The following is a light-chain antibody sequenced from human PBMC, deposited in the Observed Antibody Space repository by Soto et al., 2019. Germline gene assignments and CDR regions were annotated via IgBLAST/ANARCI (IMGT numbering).Light chain of an antibody. CDR2: DAS. J-gene: IGKJ5*01. CDR1: QTVSSY. Sequence: EIVWTQSPATLSLSTGERATLSCSASQTVSSYLAWYQQKPGQAPRLLVYDASDRATGIPARFSGSGSGTDFTLTISSLEPEDFSVYYCQQRRTFGPGTRLEIK. V-gene: IGKV3-11*01. CDR3: QQRRT.